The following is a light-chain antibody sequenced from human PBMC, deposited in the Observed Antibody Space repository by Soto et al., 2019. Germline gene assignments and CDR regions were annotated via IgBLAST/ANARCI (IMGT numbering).Light chain of an antibody. CDR2: ATS. CDR1: QGISKY. J-gene: IGKJ4*02. Sequence: DTQIPKSPSTLSASVGDRVSITFRARQGISKYLAWYQQRPGRVPKLLIYATSTLQTGIPARFSGSGSGPDFSLTISSLQPGDLAAYYCQKYGRAPLTFGEGTKVDI. V-gene: IGKV1-27*01. CDR3: QKYGRAPLT.